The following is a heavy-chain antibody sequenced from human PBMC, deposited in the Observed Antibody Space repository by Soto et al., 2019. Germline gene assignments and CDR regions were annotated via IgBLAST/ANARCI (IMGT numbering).Heavy chain of an antibody. D-gene: IGHD4-17*01. CDR1: GGSFSSISYY. Sequence: PSDTLSLTFSVSGGSFSSISYYWGWIRQPPGRGLEWIGSIYYTGSTYYNPSPKSRVTMSVDTPKKEFSLKLNSVTAADTAVYYCARVPRYGDYCFYXWGQGNLVTVSX. CDR2: IYYTGST. CDR3: ARVPRYGDYCFYX. J-gene: IGHJ5*02. V-gene: IGHV4-39*01.